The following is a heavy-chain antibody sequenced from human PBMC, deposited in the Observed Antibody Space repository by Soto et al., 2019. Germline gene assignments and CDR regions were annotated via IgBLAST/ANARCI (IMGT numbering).Heavy chain of an antibody. CDR2: ISSSTSHT. Sequence: QVQLVESGGGLVKPGGSLRLSCAGSGFTFSYYYMTWIRQAPGKGLEWVSYISSSTSHTNYADSVKGRFTISRDNAKNSLFLQMNSLRAEDTAVYYCARGRGAAAYYFDFWGQGTLVTVSS. J-gene: IGHJ4*02. CDR1: GFTFSYYY. D-gene: IGHD2-2*01. V-gene: IGHV3-11*05. CDR3: ARGRGAAAYYFDF.